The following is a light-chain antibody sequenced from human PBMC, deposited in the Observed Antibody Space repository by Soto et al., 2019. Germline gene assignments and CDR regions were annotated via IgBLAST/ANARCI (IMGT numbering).Light chain of an antibody. CDR1: SSDVGGYNY. CDR2: EVN. CDR3: SSYAGSSNV. Sequence: LTQPPSASGSPGQAVAISCTGTSSDVGGYNYVSWYQQHPGKAPKLMIYEVNKRPSGVPDRFSGSKSGNTASLTVSGLQAEDEADYYCSSYAGSSNVFGTGNKVTVL. V-gene: IGLV2-8*01. J-gene: IGLJ1*01.